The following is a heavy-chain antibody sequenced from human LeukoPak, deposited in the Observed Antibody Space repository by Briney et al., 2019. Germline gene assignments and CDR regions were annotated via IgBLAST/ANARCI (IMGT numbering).Heavy chain of an antibody. Sequence: SETLSFTCTDSGGSIRSYFWSWIRQPPGKGLEWIGYVYYSGSTNYNPSLKSRVTISVDTSKKQFSLKLSSVTAADTAVYYCARRPDGTSHFDYWGQGTLVTVSS. CDR3: ARRPDGTSHFDY. CDR1: GGSIRSYF. V-gene: IGHV4-59*08. CDR2: VYYSGST. J-gene: IGHJ4*02. D-gene: IGHD6-6*01.